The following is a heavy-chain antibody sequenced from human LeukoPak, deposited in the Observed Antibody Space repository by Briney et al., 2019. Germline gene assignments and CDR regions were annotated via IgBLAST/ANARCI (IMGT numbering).Heavy chain of an antibody. J-gene: IGHJ4*02. V-gene: IGHV3-15*01. CDR1: GFTFSNAW. Sequence: GGSLRLSCAASGFTFSNAWMSWVRQAPGEGLEWVGRIKSKTDGGTTDYAAPVKGRFTISRDDSKNTLYLQMNSLKTEDTAVYYCTADLRYYYDSSGYYYQAYYWGQGTLVTVSS. D-gene: IGHD3-22*01. CDR2: IKSKTDGGTT. CDR3: TADLRYYYDSSGYYYQAYY.